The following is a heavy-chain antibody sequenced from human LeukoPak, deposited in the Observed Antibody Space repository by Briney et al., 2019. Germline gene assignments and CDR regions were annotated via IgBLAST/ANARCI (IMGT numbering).Heavy chain of an antibody. V-gene: IGHV3-53*01. CDR3: GSSGTDTRFDY. J-gene: IGHJ4*02. D-gene: IGHD3-10*01. CDR2: IYSSGTT. CDR1: GFTVSSNH. Sequence: GSLRLSCAASGFTVSSNHMSWVRQAPGKGLEWASIIYSSGTTYYAESVKGRFTISRDNSKNMLYLQMNSLRAEDTAVYYCGSSGTDTRFDYWGQGTLVTASS.